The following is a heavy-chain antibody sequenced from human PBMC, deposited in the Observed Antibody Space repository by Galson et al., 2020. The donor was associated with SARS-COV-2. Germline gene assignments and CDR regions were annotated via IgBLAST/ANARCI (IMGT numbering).Heavy chain of an antibody. D-gene: IGHD2-2*01. V-gene: IGHV4-30-2*01. CDR2: IYGGQST. Sequence: SETLSLTCAVSGDSLSSGGHSWSWIRQAPGKGLEWIGFIYGGQSTSYNPSLKSRVSISVDTSKNQFSLSLISVTAADTAVYYCARSQPAFCSDTRCQGVNWFHPWGQGTLVTVSS. J-gene: IGHJ5*02. CDR1: GDSLSSGGHS. CDR3: ARSQPAFCSDTRCQGVNWFHP.